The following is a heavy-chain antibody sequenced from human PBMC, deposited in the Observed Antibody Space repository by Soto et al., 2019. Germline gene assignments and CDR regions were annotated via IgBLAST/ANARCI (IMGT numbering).Heavy chain of an antibody. J-gene: IGHJ4*02. CDR3: AIDHAIVVTGQYFDY. CDR2: IRAYNANT. V-gene: IGHV1-18*04. D-gene: IGHD1-26*01. CDR1: GYTFSTYG. Sequence: ASVKVSCKASGYTFSTYGITWVRQAPGQGLESMGWIRAYNANTNYAQNVQDRVTMTTDTSTNTAYMEVRRVRSSDSAVDYCAIDHAIVVTGQYFDYWGQGALGTVSS.